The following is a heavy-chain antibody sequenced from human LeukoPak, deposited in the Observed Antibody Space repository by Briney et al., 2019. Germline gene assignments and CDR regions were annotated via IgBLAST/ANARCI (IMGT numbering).Heavy chain of an antibody. CDR1: GYSFTTYW. J-gene: IGHJ1*01. CDR2: IYPGDSDT. V-gene: IGHV5-51*01. CDR3: ARRSGGSEFFDE. D-gene: IGHD3-16*01. Sequence: GESLKISCKGSGYSFTTYWIGCVRQLPGKGLEWMGTIYPGDSDTRYSPSFQGQVTISADKSSAYLQWSSLKASDSGMYYCARRSGGSEFFDEWGQGTLVSVSS.